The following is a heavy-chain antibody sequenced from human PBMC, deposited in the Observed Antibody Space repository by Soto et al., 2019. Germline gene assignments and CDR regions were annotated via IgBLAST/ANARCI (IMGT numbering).Heavy chain of an antibody. CDR3: VGGDYG. CDR1: GFTFSDYW. J-gene: IGHJ4*02. CDR2: IKQDGSSK. D-gene: IGHD4-17*01. Sequence: GGSLRLSCAASGFTFSDYWMSWVRQAPGKRLEWVANIKQDGSSKYYVDSVKGRFIISRDNGKNSLFLQMNSLRAEDTAVYYCVGGDYGWGQGTLVTVSS. V-gene: IGHV3-7*04.